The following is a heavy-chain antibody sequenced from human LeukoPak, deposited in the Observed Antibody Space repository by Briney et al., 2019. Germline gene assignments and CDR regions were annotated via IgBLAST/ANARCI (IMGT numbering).Heavy chain of an antibody. V-gene: IGHV1-2*04. D-gene: IGHD4-17*01. CDR1: GYTFTVYY. J-gene: IGHJ6*04. CDR3: ARQEVTTKYYGMDV. Sequence: GASVIVSFKASGYTFTVYYMHWVRQAPGQGLEWMGWINPNSGGTNFAHQGWVTMTRDTSISTAYMELSRLRSDDTAVYYCARQEVTTKYYGMDVWGKGTTVTVSS. CDR2: INPNSGGT.